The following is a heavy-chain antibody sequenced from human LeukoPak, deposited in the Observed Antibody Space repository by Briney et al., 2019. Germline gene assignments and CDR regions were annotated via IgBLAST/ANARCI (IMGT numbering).Heavy chain of an antibody. Sequence: GASLRLSCAASGFTFSSYDMSWVRQAPGKGLEWVSVISGSGGSTYYAASVKGRFTISRDNSKNTLYLQMNSLRAEDTAVYYCAKPRASSWYSDYWGQGTLVTVSS. D-gene: IGHD6-13*01. CDR2: ISGSGGST. V-gene: IGHV3-23*01. J-gene: IGHJ4*02. CDR1: GFTFSSYD. CDR3: AKPRASSWYSDY.